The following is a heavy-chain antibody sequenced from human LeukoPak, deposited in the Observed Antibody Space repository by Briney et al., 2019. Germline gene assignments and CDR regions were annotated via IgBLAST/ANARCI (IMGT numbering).Heavy chain of an antibody. V-gene: IGHV1-46*01. CDR1: GYTFTSYY. CDR3: AKQNGGSYYGWDYFDY. CDR2: INPSSGGT. Sequence: GASVKVSCKASGYTFTSYYMAWVRQAPGQGLQWMGIINPSSGGTFYAQKFQGRLTMTRDTSTSTVYMELNSLRAEDTAVYYCAKQNGGSYYGWDYFDYWGQGTLVTVSS. J-gene: IGHJ4*02. D-gene: IGHD1-26*01.